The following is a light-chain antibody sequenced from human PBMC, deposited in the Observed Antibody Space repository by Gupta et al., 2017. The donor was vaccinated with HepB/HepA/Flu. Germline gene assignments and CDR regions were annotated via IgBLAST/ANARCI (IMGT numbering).Light chain of an antibody. CDR2: AAS. CDR3: QQSYDFPWS. V-gene: IGKV1-39*01. CDR1: QTISNY. J-gene: IGKJ2*04. Sequence: IQMTQSPSSLSASVGDRVTITCRASQTISNYLNWYQQKPGRAPKLLIYAASTLQSGVPSRFSGSGSGTDFTLTIRSLQPEDFATYYCQQSYDFPWSFGQGTNLEIK.